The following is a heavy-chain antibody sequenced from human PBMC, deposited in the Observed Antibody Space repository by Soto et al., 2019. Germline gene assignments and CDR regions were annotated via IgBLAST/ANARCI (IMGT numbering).Heavy chain of an antibody. CDR3: TKDQGAVLAAAGTTGEFDY. D-gene: IGHD6-13*01. J-gene: IGHJ4*02. CDR2: ISGSGGST. Sequence: GGSLRLSCAASGFTFSSYAMSWVRQAPGKGLEWVSAISGSGGSTYFADSVKGRFTISSDTSKTTLYLQNNSLRAETTAVYCCTKDQGAVLAAAGTTGEFDYWGQGTMVTVSS. CDR1: GFTFSSYA. V-gene: IGHV3-23*01.